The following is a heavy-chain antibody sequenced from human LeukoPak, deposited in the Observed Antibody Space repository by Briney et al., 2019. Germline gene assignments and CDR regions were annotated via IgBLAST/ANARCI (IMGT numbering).Heavy chain of an antibody. V-gene: IGHV3-53*01. J-gene: IGHJ4*02. D-gene: IGHD3-10*01. Sequence: PGGFLRLSCAASGLTVRNTYMSWVRQAPGKGLEWVSVIYGGGDTYYADSVKGRFTISRDISKNTLYLQMNSLTADDTAMYYCANRGWFEELLVDSWGQGTLVTVSS. CDR3: ANRGWFEELLVDS. CDR1: GLTVRNTY. CDR2: IYGGGDT.